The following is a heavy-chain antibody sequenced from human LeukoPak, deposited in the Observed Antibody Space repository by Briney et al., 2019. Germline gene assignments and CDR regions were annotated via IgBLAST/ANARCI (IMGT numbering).Heavy chain of an antibody. CDR3: ARGLYYYNSSGYRGGSIAFDI. CDR1: GGSISGYY. CDR2: IYYSGST. J-gene: IGHJ3*02. V-gene: IGHV4-59*01. D-gene: IGHD3-22*01. Sequence: SETLSLTCSVSGGSISGYYWSWIRQPPGKGLEWIGYIYYSGSTNYNPSLKSRVTISVDTSKNQFSLKLSSVTAADTAVYYCARGLYYYNSSGYRGGSIAFDIWGQGTMVTVSS.